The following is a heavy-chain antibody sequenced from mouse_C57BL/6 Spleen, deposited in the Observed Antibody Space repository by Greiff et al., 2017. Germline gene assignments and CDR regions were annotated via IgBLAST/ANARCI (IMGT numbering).Heavy chain of an antibody. J-gene: IGHJ2*01. CDR1: GYTFTSYW. Sequence: QVHVKQPGAELVKPGASVKMSCKASGYTFTSYWITWVKQRPGQGLEWIGDIYPGSGSTNYNEKFKSKATLTVDTSSSTAYMQLSSLTSEDSAVYYCARSELLRSDYWGQGTTLTVSS. D-gene: IGHD1-1*01. V-gene: IGHV1-55*01. CDR3: ARSELLRSDY. CDR2: IYPGSGST.